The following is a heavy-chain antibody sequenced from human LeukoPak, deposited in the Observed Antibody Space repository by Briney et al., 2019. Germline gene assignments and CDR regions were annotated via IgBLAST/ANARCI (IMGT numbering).Heavy chain of an antibody. CDR1: GYTFTGYY. D-gene: IGHD3-3*01. Sequence: ASVKVSCKASGYTFTGYYMHWVRQAPGQGLEWMGWINPNSGGTNYAPKSQGTITMTSGTSISPAYMELSRLRSDDTAVYYRARDLFRRFWEWLLVFDPWGQGTLVTVSS. V-gene: IGHV1-2*02. J-gene: IGHJ5*02. CDR2: INPNSGGT. CDR3: ARDLFRRFWEWLLVFDP.